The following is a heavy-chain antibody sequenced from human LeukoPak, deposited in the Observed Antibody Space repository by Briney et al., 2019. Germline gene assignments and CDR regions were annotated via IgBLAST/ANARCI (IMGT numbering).Heavy chain of an antibody. J-gene: IGHJ5*02. CDR3: ARAGPPAFDP. Sequence: GWSLRLSRAASGFTFTNFEMNWVRQAPGKGLEWVSYISYSGSTTSYADSVKGRFTISRDNAKNSLYLQMNSLRAEDTAVYYCARAGPPAFDPWGQGTLVTVSS. CDR1: GFTFTNFE. CDR2: ISYSGSTT. V-gene: IGHV3-48*03.